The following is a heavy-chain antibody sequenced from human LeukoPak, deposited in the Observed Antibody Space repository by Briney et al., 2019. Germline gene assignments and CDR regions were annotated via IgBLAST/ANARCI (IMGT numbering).Heavy chain of an antibody. CDR1: GFTFSAYV. CDR3: ARVRADSSGHDIDY. Sequence: GTSLRLSCAASGFTFSAYVMHWVRQAPGKGLEWVAILWYDGSNEYYADSVKGRFTMSRGNSKNTLHLQMNSLRAEDTAVYYCARVRADSSGHDIDYWGQGTLVTVSS. CDR2: LWYDGSNE. J-gene: IGHJ4*02. D-gene: IGHD3-22*01. V-gene: IGHV3-33*01.